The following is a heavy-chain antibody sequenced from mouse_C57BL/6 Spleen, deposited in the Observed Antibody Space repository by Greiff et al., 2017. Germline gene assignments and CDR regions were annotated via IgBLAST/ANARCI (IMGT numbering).Heavy chain of an antibody. D-gene: IGHD1-1*01. CDR3: ATSIYYYGSF. CDR2: IDPSDSYT. V-gene: IGHV1-69*01. Sequence: VQLQQPGAELVMPGASVKLSCKASGYTFTSYWMHWVKQRPGQGLEWIGEIDPSDSYTNYNQKFKGKSTLTVDKSSSTAYMQLSSLTSEDSAVFYCATSIYYYGSFWGQGTTLTVSS. J-gene: IGHJ2*01. CDR1: GYTFTSYW.